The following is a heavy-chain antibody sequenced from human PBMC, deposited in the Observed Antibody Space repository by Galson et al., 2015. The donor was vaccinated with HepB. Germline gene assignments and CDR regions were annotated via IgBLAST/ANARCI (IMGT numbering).Heavy chain of an antibody. V-gene: IGHV3-30*04. J-gene: IGHJ6*02. CDR1: GFTFSSYA. CDR2: ISYDGSNK. Sequence: SLRLSCAASGFTFSSYAMNWVRQAPGKGLEWVTVISYDGSNKYYADSVKGRFTISRDNSRNTLYLQMNSLRAEDTAVYYCARDRSTTVYDMDVWGRGTTVTVSS. D-gene: IGHD4-17*01. CDR3: ARDRSTTVYDMDV.